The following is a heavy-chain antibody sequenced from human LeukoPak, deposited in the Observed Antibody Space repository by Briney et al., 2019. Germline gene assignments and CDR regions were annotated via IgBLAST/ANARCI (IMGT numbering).Heavy chain of an antibody. D-gene: IGHD3-16*02. CDR3: VSGNDPDYVWRTYRLDAFDI. Sequence: KPGGSLRLSCAASGYTFSEYSANWVRQAPGKGLEWVSSINSHGTYIYYADSVKGRFTISRDNAKNSLFLQMNSLRAEDTAVYYCVSGNDPDYVWRTYRLDAFDIWGEGTMVIVSS. J-gene: IGHJ3*02. V-gene: IGHV3-21*01. CDR2: INSHGTYI. CDR1: GYTFSEYS.